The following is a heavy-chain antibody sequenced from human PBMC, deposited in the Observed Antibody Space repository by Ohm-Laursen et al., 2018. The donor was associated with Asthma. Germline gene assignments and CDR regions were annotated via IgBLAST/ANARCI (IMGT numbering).Heavy chain of an antibody. D-gene: IGHD2-15*01. V-gene: IGHV4-30-4*01. Sequence: SETLSLTCTVSGGSISSGDYYWSWIRQPPGKGLEWIGYIYYSGSTYYNPSLKSRVTISVDTSKNQFSLKLSSVTAADTAVYFCARENSAYFDYWGQGALVTVPS. CDR2: IYYSGST. CDR1: GGSISSGDYY. CDR3: ARENSAYFDY. J-gene: IGHJ4*02.